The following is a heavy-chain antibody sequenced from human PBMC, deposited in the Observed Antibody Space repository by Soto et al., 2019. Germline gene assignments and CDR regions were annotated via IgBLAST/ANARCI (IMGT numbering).Heavy chain of an antibody. CDR2: IKSDGIIA. J-gene: IGHJ1*01. CDR3: ARDMNSAVAS. D-gene: IGHD1-7*01. V-gene: IGHV3-74*01. Sequence: EVQLVESGGGLVQPGGSLRLSCAASGFSFSNTWMHWVRQATWKGLVWVSRIKSDGIIASYADSVEGRFTISSDSAKRTLDQQMYMLRVKATAVYYCARDMNSAVASWGQGTLVTVSS. CDR1: GFSFSNTW.